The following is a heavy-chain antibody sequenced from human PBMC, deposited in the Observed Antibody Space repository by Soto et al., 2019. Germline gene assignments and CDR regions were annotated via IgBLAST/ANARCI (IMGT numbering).Heavy chain of an antibody. CDR1: GYTFTSYA. D-gene: IGHD6-13*01. CDR2: INTAKDNT. J-gene: IGHJ4*02. Sequence: ASVKVSCKASGYTFTSYAIHWLRQAPGQRLEWMGWINTAKDNTRYSEKFQGRVTINPDTSKNQFSLQLKSVTPEDTAVYYCARESVRQQLAYYFDYWGQGTLVTVSS. CDR3: ARESVRQQLAYYFDY. V-gene: IGHV1-3*04.